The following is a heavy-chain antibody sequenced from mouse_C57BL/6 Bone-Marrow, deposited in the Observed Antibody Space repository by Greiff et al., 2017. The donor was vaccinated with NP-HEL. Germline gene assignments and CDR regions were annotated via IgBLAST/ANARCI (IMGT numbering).Heavy chain of an antibody. CDR1: GYTFTSYG. Sequence: VQLQQSGAELARPGASVKLSCKASGYTFTSYGISWVKQRTGQGLEWIGEIYPRSGNTYYNEKFKGKATLTADKSSSTAYMELRSLTSEDSAVYFCARLSTVVAKGYFDYWGQGTTLTVSS. CDR3: ARLSTVVAKGYFDY. V-gene: IGHV1-81*01. CDR2: IYPRSGNT. D-gene: IGHD1-1*01. J-gene: IGHJ2*01.